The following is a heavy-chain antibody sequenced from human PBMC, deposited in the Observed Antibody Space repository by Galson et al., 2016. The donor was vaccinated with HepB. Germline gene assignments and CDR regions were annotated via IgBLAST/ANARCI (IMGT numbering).Heavy chain of an antibody. D-gene: IGHD1-14*01. Sequence: PALVKPTQTLTLTCTFSGFSLSTAGMGVGWIRQPPGKALEWLALIYWDDDVRYSPSLKNRLTITKGTSENQVVLNMTNMNPVDTATYYCAHHREWFDFWGQGNLVIVSS. CDR2: IYWDDDV. J-gene: IGHJ5*01. V-gene: IGHV2-5*08. CDR3: AHHREWFDF. CDR1: GFSLSTAGMG.